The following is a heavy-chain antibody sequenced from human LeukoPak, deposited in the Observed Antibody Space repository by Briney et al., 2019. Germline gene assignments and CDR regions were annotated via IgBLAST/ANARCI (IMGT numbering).Heavy chain of an antibody. J-gene: IGHJ6*02. CDR2: IKQDGSEK. D-gene: IGHD3-22*01. Sequence: GGSLRLSCAASGFTFSSYWMSWVRQAPGKGLEWVANIKQDGSEKYYVDSVKGRFTISRDNAKNSLYLQMNSLRAEDTAVYYCARDSRYYYDSSGSYYYYYGMDVWGQGTTVTVSS. CDR1: GFTFSSYW. V-gene: IGHV3-7*01. CDR3: ARDSRYYYDSSGSYYYYYGMDV.